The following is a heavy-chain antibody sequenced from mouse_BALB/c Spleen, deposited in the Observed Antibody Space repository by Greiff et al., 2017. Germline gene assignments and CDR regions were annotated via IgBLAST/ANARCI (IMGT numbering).Heavy chain of an antibody. D-gene: IGHD2-4*01. CDR3: ARGLMIKGAWFAY. CDR2: ISYSGST. V-gene: IGHV3-2*02. CDR1: GYSITSDYA. J-gene: IGHJ3*01. Sequence: EVQRVESGPGLVKPSQSLSLTCTVTGYSITSDYAWNWIRQFPGNKPEWMGYISYSGSTSYNPSLKSRISITRDTSKNQFFLQLNSVTTEDTATYYCARGLMIKGAWFAYWGQGTLVTVSA.